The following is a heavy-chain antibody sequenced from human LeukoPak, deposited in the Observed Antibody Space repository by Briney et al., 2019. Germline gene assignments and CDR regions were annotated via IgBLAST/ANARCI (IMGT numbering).Heavy chain of an antibody. D-gene: IGHD3-22*01. V-gene: IGHV3-30*18. CDR3: AKDRYYYDSSGYYYYYYGMDV. J-gene: IGHJ6*02. CDR2: ISYDGSNK. Sequence: GGSLRLSCAASGFIFSSYGMHWVRQAPGKGLEWVAVISYDGSNKYYADSVKGRFTISRDNSKNTLYLQMNSLRAEDTAVYYCAKDRYYYDSSGYYYYYYGMDVWGQGTTVTVSS. CDR1: GFIFSSYG.